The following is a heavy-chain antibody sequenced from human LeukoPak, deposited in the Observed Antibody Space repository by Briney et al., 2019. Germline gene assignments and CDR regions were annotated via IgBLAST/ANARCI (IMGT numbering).Heavy chain of an antibody. D-gene: IGHD6-19*01. J-gene: IGHJ5*02. CDR1: GDSISSGSYY. Sequence: PSETLSLTCSVSGDSISSGSYYWSWIRQPAGKGLEWIGRIYTTGSTNYNPSLKSRVTISVDTSKNQFSLKLSSVTAADTAVYYCATLAVAGKNNWFDPWGQGTLVTVSS. CDR2: IYTTGST. CDR3: ATLAVAGKNNWFDP. V-gene: IGHV4-61*02.